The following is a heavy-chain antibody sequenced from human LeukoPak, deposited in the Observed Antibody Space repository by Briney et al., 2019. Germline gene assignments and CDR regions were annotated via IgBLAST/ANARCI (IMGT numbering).Heavy chain of an antibody. J-gene: IGHJ4*02. CDR2: IYPGDSDT. CDR3: ARHWNQYSSSEPFDY. Sequence: NAGESLKISCKGSGYSFPSYWIGWVRQMPGKGLEWMGIIYPGDSDTRYSPSFQGQVTISADKSISTAYLQWSSLKASDTAMYYCARHWNQYSSSEPFDYWGQGTLVTVSS. D-gene: IGHD6-13*01. V-gene: IGHV5-51*01. CDR1: GYSFPSYW.